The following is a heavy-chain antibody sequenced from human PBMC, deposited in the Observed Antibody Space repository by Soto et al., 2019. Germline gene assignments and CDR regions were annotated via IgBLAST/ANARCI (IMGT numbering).Heavy chain of an antibody. CDR3: AKLVIGYCSGNTCEDY. D-gene: IGHD2-15*01. CDR1: GFTFSYG. CDR2: ISYDSSNK. J-gene: IGHJ4*02. Sequence: VQLLESGGGLIQPGGSLRLSCAASGFTFSYGIHWLRQAPVKGLEWVAYISYDSSNKFYGDSVKGRFTISRDNSKNTQFLQMNSLRAEDTAVYYCAKLVIGYCSGNTCEDYWGQGTLVAVAS. V-gene: IGHV3-30*18.